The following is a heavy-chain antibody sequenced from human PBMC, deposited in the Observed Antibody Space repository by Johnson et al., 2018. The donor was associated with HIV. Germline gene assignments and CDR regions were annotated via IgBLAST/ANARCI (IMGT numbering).Heavy chain of an antibody. CDR2: IGITGDT. CDR3: ARGSVFDI. V-gene: IGHV3-13*01. J-gene: IGHJ3*02. CDR1: GFTSSYYD. D-gene: IGHD3-3*01. Sequence: MLLVESGGGVVQPGRSLRLSCAASGFTSSYYDMHWVRQGPGKGLQWVSGIGITGDTSYAGSVKGRFTISRDHAKNSLYLQMNSLTAGDMAVYYCARGSVFDIWGQGTMVTVSS.